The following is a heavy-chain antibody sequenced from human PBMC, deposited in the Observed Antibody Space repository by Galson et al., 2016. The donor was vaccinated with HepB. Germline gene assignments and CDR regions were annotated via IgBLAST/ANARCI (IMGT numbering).Heavy chain of an antibody. CDR1: GYTFTSYY. Sequence: SVKVSCKASGYTFTSYYIHWVRQAPGQGLEWMGIINPSGSSTSYAQNSQGRVTMTRDTSTSTLYMELSSLRSEDTALYYCARGGFSGSPQWVYFDYWGQGTLVTVSS. CDR2: INPSGSST. J-gene: IGHJ4*02. D-gene: IGHD1-26*01. CDR3: ARGGFSGSPQWVYFDY. V-gene: IGHV1-46*01.